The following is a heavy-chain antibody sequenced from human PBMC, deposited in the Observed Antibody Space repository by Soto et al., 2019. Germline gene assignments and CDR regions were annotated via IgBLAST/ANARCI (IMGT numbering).Heavy chain of an antibody. D-gene: IGHD5-12*01. J-gene: IGHJ4*02. CDR1: GFPFRSYS. V-gene: IGHV3-21*01. CDR3: ARDSREYNAYDYN. CDR2: IITITGFI. Sequence: GGSLSLSSAASGFPFRSYSMNWVRQAPGKGLEWVSIITITGFIDCADSVKGRFTISRDNAKSSLYLQMNSLRAEDTAVYYCARDSREYNAYDYNWGQGTLVTVSS.